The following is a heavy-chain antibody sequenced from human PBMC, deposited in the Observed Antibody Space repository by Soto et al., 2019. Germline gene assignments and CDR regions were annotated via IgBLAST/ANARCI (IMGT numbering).Heavy chain of an antibody. Sequence: GGSLRLSCAASGFTFSSYDMHWVRQATGKGLEWVSAIGTAGDTYYPGSVKGRFTISRENAKNSLYLQMNSLRAEDTAVYSCARWTYYYDSSGYYRNYFDYWGQGTLVTVSS. CDR2: IGTAGDT. V-gene: IGHV3-13*01. J-gene: IGHJ4*02. D-gene: IGHD3-22*01. CDR3: ARWTYYYDSSGYYRNYFDY. CDR1: GFTFSSYD.